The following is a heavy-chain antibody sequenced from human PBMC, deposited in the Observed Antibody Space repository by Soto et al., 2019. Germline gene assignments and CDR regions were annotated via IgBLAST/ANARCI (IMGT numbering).Heavy chain of an antibody. CDR2: IYHSEST. CDR1: GDSVTSSNW. J-gene: IGHJ4*02. CDR3: AHPGNKAAAGYYFDY. D-gene: IGHD6-13*01. Sequence: NPSETLSLTCAVSGDSVTSSNWWSWVRQPPGKGLEWIGEIYHSESTNYNPSLKSRVTITKDTSKNQVVLTLTNMDPVDTATYYCAHPGNKAAAGYYFDYWGQGTLVTVSS. V-gene: IGHV4-4*02.